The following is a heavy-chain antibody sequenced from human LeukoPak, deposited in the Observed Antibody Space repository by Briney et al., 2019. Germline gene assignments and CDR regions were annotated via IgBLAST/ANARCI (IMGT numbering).Heavy chain of an antibody. CDR2: IYHSGTT. CDR3: ASQNFYSFYMDV. V-gene: IGHV4-38-2*02. J-gene: IGHJ6*03. CDR1: GYSVSSGYY. Sequence: SETLSPTCIVSGYSVSSGYYWGWIRQPPGKGLELIGSIYHSGTTYYNPSLKSRVTISPDTSKNQISLKLSSVTAADTAVYYCASQNFYSFYMDVWGKGTTVTVSS. D-gene: IGHD3-3*01.